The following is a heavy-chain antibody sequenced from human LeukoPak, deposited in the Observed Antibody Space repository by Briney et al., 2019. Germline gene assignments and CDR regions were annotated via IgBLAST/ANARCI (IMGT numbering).Heavy chain of an antibody. J-gene: IGHJ6*03. Sequence: PSETLSLTCAVYGGSFSGYYWSWIRQPPGKGLEWIGEINHSGSTNYNPSLKSRVTISVDTSKNQFSLKLSSVTAADTAVYYCARGFRSSWPRSYYYMDVWGKGTTVTVSS. CDR2: INHSGST. D-gene: IGHD6-13*01. CDR1: GGSFSGYY. V-gene: IGHV4-34*01. CDR3: ARGFRSSWPRSYYYMDV.